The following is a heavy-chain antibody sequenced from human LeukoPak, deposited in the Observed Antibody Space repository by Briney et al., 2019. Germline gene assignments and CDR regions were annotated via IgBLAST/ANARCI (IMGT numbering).Heavy chain of an antibody. CDR1: GYSFTTYW. V-gene: IGHV5-51*01. CDR3: ARTSSVAVAGDHFDY. Sequence: GESLKISCKGFGYSFTTYWIGWVRQMPGKGLEWMGIIYPGDSHTRYSPSFRGQVTISVDKTINTAYLQWSSLKASDTAMYYCARTSSVAVAGDHFDYWGQGTLVTVSS. CDR2: IYPGDSHT. J-gene: IGHJ4*02. D-gene: IGHD6-19*01.